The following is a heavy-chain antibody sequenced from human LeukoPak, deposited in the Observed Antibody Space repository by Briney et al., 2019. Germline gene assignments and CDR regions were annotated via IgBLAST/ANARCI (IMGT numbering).Heavy chain of an antibody. CDR2: ISAYNGNT. CDR1: GYTFTSYG. Sequence: ASVKVSCKASGYTFTSYGISWVRQAPGQGLEWMGWISAYNGNTNYAQKFQGRVTITRDTSASTAYMELSSLRSEDTAVYYCARGYGEFNPDYWGQGTLVTVSS. V-gene: IGHV1-18*01. D-gene: IGHD3-10*01. J-gene: IGHJ4*02. CDR3: ARGYGEFNPDY.